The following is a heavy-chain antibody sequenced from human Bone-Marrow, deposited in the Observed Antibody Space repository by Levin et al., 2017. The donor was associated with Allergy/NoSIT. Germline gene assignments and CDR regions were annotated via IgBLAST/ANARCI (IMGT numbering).Heavy chain of an antibody. CDR3: ARDRPGDYYGMDV. CDR2: IFQSGST. CDR1: GDSIRSGAYS. J-gene: IGHJ6*02. V-gene: IGHV4-30-2*01. Sequence: TLSLTCTVSGDSIRSGAYSWNWIRQPPGKGLEWIGYIFQSGSTYYNQSLKSRVTISIDRSKNQFSLKLNSVTAADTAVYYCARDRPGDYYGMDVWGQGTTVIVSS.